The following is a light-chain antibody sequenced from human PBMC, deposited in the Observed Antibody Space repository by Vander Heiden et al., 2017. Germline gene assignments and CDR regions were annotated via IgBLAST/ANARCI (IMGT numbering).Light chain of an antibody. V-gene: IGKV3-11*01. J-gene: IGKJ2*01. CDR3: QQRSNWPRYT. Sequence: EIVLTQSPATLSLSPGERATLSCRASQSVSSYLAWYQQKPGQAPRLLIYDASNRATGIPARFSGSGSGTDFTLTISSLEPEDFAVYYCQQRSNWPRYTFGQGTKREIK. CDR1: QSVSSY. CDR2: DAS.